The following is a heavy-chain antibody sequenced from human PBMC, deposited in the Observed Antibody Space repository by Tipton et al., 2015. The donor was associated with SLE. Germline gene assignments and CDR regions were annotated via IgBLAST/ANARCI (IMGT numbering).Heavy chain of an antibody. CDR1: GGSITSHY. D-gene: IGHD2-8*02. Sequence: TLSLTCTVSGGSITSHYWSWIRQPPGKGLGWVGYIYYSGSTNYNPSLKSRVAISIDTSKNQFSLKLSSVTAADTAVYYCARDGRYCTGGGSCYFDYWGQGTLVTVSS. J-gene: IGHJ4*02. CDR3: ARDGRYCTGGGSCYFDY. V-gene: IGHV4-59*11. CDR2: IYYSGST.